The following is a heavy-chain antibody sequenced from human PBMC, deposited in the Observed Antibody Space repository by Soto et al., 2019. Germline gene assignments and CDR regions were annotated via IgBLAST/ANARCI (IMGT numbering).Heavy chain of an antibody. CDR1: GGSISSSSYY. D-gene: IGHD6-19*01. CDR3: ARIAGTGQWLAKKVFDY. Sequence: TSETLSLTCTVSGGSISSSSYYWGWIRQPPGKGLEWIGSIYYSGSTYYNPSLKSRVTISVDTSKNQFSLKLSSVTAADTAVYYCARIAGTGQWLAKKVFDYWGQGTLVTVSS. J-gene: IGHJ4*02. CDR2: IYYSGST. V-gene: IGHV4-39*01.